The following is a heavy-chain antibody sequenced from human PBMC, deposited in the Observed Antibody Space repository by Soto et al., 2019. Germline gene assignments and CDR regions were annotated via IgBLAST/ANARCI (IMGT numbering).Heavy chain of an antibody. J-gene: IGHJ4*02. CDR3: ASRRVGATGFDY. D-gene: IGHD1-26*01. CDR1: GYTFTSYY. Sequence: QVQLVQAGAEVKKPGASVKVSCKASGYTFTSYYMHWVRQAPGQGLERMGIINPSGGSTSYAQKFQGRVTMTRDTSTSTVYMELSSLRSEDTAVYYCASRRVGATGFDYWGQGTLVTVSS. V-gene: IGHV1-46*01. CDR2: INPSGGST.